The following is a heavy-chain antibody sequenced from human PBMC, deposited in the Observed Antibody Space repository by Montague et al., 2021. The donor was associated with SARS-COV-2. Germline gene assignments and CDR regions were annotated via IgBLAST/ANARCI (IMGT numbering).Heavy chain of an antibody. CDR2: FYSVGST. CDR1: GASVGSSD. D-gene: IGHD1-14*01. Sequence: SKTLSLTCTVSGASVGSSDWGWIRQSPGKGLEWIGYFYSVGSTDYNPSLKSRATISRDTSKNQFSLKVRSVTAADTAVYYRARETMTADAFDIWGQGTMVTVSS. CDR3: ARETMTADAFDI. V-gene: IGHV4-59*02. J-gene: IGHJ3*02.